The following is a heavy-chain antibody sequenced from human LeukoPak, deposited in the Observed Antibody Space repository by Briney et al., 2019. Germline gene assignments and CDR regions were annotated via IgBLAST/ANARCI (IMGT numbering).Heavy chain of an antibody. CDR1: GFTFSSYA. Sequence: PGGSLRLSCAASGFTFSSYAMHWVRQAPGKGLEWVAVISYDGSNKYYADSVKGRFTISRDNSKNTLYLQMNSLRAEDTAVYYCAKPGLLWGQGTLVTVSS. CDR3: AKPGLL. CDR2: ISYDGSNK. V-gene: IGHV3-30-3*02. J-gene: IGHJ4*02. D-gene: IGHD3-22*01.